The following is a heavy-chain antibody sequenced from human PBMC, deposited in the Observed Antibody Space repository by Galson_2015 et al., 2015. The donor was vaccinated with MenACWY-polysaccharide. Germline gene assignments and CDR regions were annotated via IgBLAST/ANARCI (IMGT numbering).Heavy chain of an antibody. Sequence: SLRLSCAASGFTFSSVSMNWVRQAPGKGLEWVGRIKRTTDGGTVGYAAPVRGRFTVSRDDSKNKLYLQMNSLRTEDTAVYYCGYSSGTYYNFWGQGTLVTVSS. CDR2: IKRTTDGGTV. J-gene: IGHJ4*02. D-gene: IGHD3-10*01. CDR1: GFTFSSVS. V-gene: IGHV3-15*01. CDR3: GYSSGTYYNF.